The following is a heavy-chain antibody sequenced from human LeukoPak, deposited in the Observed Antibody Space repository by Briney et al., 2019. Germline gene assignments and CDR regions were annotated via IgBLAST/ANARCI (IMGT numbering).Heavy chain of an antibody. D-gene: IGHD6-25*01. V-gene: IGHV4-39*07. CDR3: ASGLGAARSYFEY. CDR1: GGSISSSTYY. Sequence: TSETLSLTCTVSGGSISSSTYYWGWIRQPPGKGLEWIGTIHYSGSTYYNPSLKSRVTISVDTSKNQFSLKLSSVTAADTAVYYCASGLGAARSYFEYWGQGTLVTVSS. J-gene: IGHJ4*02. CDR2: IHYSGST.